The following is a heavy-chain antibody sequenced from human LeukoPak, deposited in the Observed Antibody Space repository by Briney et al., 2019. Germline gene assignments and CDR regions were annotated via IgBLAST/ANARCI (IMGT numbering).Heavy chain of an antibody. CDR3: AKADTGSSGWYSRAWFFDY. J-gene: IGHJ4*02. CDR2: ISGSGGST. D-gene: IGHD6-19*01. Sequence: GGSVRHSCAASGFTFSSYAMSWVRQTPGKGLEWVSAISGSGGSTYYADSVKGRFTISRDNSKNTLYLQMNSLRAEDTAVYYCAKADTGSSGWYSRAWFFDYWGQGTLVTVSS. V-gene: IGHV3-23*01. CDR1: GFTFSSYA.